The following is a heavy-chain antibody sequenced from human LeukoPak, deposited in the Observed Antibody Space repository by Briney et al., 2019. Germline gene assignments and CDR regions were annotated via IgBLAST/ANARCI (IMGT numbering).Heavy chain of an antibody. CDR1: GYTFTGYY. V-gene: IGHV1-2*02. Sequence: ASVKVSCKASGYTFTGYYMHWVRQAPGQGLEWMGWINPNSGGTNYAQKFQGRVTMTRDMSISTDYMELSRLRSDDTAVYYCARGEDIVATTFDYWGQGTLVTVSS. J-gene: IGHJ4*02. CDR2: INPNSGGT. D-gene: IGHD5-12*01. CDR3: ARGEDIVATTFDY.